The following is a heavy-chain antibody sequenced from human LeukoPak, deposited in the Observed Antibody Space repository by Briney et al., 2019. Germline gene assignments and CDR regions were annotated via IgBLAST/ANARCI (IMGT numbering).Heavy chain of an antibody. D-gene: IGHD3-10*01. J-gene: IGHJ4*02. CDR2: INTDGSST. Sequence: GGSLRLSCAASGFTFSSYWMHWVRQAPGKGLVWVSRINTDGSSTSYADSVKGRFTISRDNAKNTLYLQMNSLRAEDTAVYYCARGPDGWFGETQVDYWGQGTLVTVSS. CDR3: ARGPDGWFGETQVDY. V-gene: IGHV3-74*01. CDR1: GFTFSSYW.